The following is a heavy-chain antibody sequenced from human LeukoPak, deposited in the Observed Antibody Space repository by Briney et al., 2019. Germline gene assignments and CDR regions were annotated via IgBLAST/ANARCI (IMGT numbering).Heavy chain of an antibody. CDR1: GGSISSSSYY. J-gene: IGHJ4*02. CDR2: IYYSGST. CDR3: AKDADDYYGSGNCLDY. V-gene: IGHV4-39*02. D-gene: IGHD3-10*01. Sequence: SETLSLTCTVSGGSISSSSYYWGWIRQPPGKGLEWIGSIYYSGSTYYNPSLKSRVTISVDTSKNQFSLKLNSVTAADTAVYYCAKDADDYYGSGNCLDYWGQGTLVTVSS.